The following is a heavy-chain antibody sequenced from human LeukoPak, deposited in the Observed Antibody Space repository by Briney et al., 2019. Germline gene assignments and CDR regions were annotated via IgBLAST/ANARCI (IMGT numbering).Heavy chain of an antibody. CDR1: GFTFTDYG. J-gene: IGHJ4*02. CDR3: AKSRGARERWLHLDS. CDR2: VWYDGNEK. D-gene: IGHD5-24*01. V-gene: IGHV3-33*06. Sequence: GTSLRLSCAASGFTFTDYGMHWVRQAPGKGLEWVAVVWYDGNEKRYADSVKGRFTISRDNSRNTHYLQMNSLTVEDTAVYYCAKSRGARERWLHLDSWGQGTLVTVSS.